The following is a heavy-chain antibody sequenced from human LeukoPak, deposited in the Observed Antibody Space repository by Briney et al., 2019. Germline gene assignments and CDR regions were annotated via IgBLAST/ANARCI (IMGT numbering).Heavy chain of an antibody. D-gene: IGHD3-22*01. Sequence: SETLSLTCTVSGCSISSGGYYWSWIRQHPGKGLEWIGYIYYSGSTYYNPSLKSRVTISVDTSKNQFSLKLSSVTATDTAVYYCARLDGYVTTGYYYYYYGMDVWGQGTTVTVSS. J-gene: IGHJ6*02. CDR1: GCSISSGGYY. CDR3: ARLDGYVTTGYYYYYYGMDV. CDR2: IYYSGST. V-gene: IGHV4-31*03.